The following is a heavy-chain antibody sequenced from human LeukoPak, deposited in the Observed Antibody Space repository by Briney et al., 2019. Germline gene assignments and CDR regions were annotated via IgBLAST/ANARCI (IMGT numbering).Heavy chain of an antibody. CDR1: GGSISSGGYS. Sequence: SETLSLTCAVSGGSISSGGYSWSWIRQPPGKGLEWIGYIYHSGSTYYNPSLKSRVTISVDRSKNQFSLKLSSVTAVDTAVYYCARKENVYYYFDYWGQGTLVTVSS. J-gene: IGHJ4*02. CDR3: ARKENVYYYFDY. CDR2: IYHSGST. V-gene: IGHV4-30-2*01. D-gene: IGHD3-10*01.